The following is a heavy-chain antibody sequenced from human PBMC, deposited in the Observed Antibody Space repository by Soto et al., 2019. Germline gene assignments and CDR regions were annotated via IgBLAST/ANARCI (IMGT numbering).Heavy chain of an antibody. CDR1: GFTFSSYG. V-gene: IGHV3-30*18. J-gene: IGHJ6*02. CDR3: AKVRQLGDYYYYGMDV. Sequence: QVQLVESGGGVVQPGRSLRLSCAASGFTFSSYGMHWVRQAPGKGLEGGAVISYDGSNKYYADSVKGRFTISRDNSKNTLYLQMNSLRAEDTAVYYCAKVRQLGDYYYYGMDVWGQGTTVTVSS. D-gene: IGHD6-6*01. CDR2: ISYDGSNK.